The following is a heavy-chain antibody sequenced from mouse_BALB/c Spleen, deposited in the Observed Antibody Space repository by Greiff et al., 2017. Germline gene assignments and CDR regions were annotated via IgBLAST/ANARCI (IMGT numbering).Heavy chain of an antibody. Sequence: VQLQQSGPELVKPGASVRISCKASGYTFTSYYIHWVKQRPGQGLEWIGWIYPGNVNTKYNEKFKGKATLTADKSSSTAYMQLSSLTSEDAAVYVCARKGDGKDFSFDYWGQGTTLTVSA. CDR1: GYTFTSYY. V-gene: IGHV1S56*01. D-gene: IGHD2-1*01. CDR3: ARKGDGKDFSFDY. J-gene: IGHJ2*01. CDR2: IYPGNVNT.